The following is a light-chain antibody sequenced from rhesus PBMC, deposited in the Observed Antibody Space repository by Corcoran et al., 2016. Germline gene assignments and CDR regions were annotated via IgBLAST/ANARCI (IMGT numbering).Light chain of an antibody. CDR1: QSISSW. J-gene: IGKJ1*01. CDR3: QQYSSSPRT. V-gene: IGKV1-22*01. Sequence: DIQMTQSPSSLSASVGDTVTITCRASQSISSWLAWNQQKPGKAPKHLIYKASTLQSGVPSRFSGSGSGTDFTLTISSLQSEDFATYYCQQYSSSPRTFGQGTKVEIK. CDR2: KAS.